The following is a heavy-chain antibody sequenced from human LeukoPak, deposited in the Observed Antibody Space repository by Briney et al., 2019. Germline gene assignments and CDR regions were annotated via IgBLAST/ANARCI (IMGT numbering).Heavy chain of an antibody. CDR1: GYTFTGYY. D-gene: IGHD5-24*01. CDR2: INPNSGGT. V-gene: IGHV1-2*02. Sequence: GASVKVSCKASGYTFTGYYMHWVRQAPGQGLGWMGWINPNSGGTNYAQKFQGRVTMTRDTSISTAYMELSRLRSDDTAVYYCARDHGPEMATIPGYWGQGTLVTVSS. CDR3: ARDHGPEMATIPGY. J-gene: IGHJ4*02.